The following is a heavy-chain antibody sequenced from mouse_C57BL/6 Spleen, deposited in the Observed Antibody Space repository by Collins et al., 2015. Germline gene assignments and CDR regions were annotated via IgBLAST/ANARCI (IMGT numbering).Heavy chain of an antibody. V-gene: IGHV1-74*01. D-gene: IGHD1-1*01. CDR2: IHPSDSDT. Sequence: MHWVKQRPGQGLEWIGRIHPSDSDTNYNQKFKGKATLTVDKSSSTAYMQLSSLTSEDSAVYYCAIITPYYNDFDYWGQGTTLTVSS. J-gene: IGHJ2*01. CDR3: AIITPYYNDFDY.